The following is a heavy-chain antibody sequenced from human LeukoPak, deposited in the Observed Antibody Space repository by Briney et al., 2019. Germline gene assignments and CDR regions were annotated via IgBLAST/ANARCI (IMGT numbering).Heavy chain of an antibody. J-gene: IGHJ4*02. CDR1: GGSISTYY. V-gene: IGHV4-59*01. D-gene: IGHD3-22*01. CDR2: IYYSGGST. Sequence: SETLSLTCTVSGGSISTYYWSWIRQPPGKGLEWIGYIYYSGGSTNYNPSLKSRVTISVDMSKNQFSLKLISVTAADTAVYYCARVHDRSGYSFDYWGQGTLVTVSS. CDR3: ARVHDRSGYSFDY.